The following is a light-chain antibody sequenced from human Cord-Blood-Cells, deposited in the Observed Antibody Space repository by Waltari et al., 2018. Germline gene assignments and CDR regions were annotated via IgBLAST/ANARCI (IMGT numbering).Light chain of an antibody. CDR1: SSHTGAGYD. J-gene: IGLJ2*01. CDR3: QSYDSSLSGSV. V-gene: IGLV1-40*01. CDR2: CNS. Sequence: CVLTPPPSASATPEHGGTISCTGCSSHTGAGYDVLWYQQLPGTAPKHLIYCNSNRPSGVPDRFFGSKSGTSASLAITGLQAEDEADYYCQSYDSSLSGSVFGGGTKLTVL.